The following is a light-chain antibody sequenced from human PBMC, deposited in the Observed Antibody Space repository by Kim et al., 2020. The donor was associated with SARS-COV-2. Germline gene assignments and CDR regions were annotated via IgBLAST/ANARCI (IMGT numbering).Light chain of an antibody. Sequence: IVLTQSPVALSLSPGERATLSCRASQRLTSNHLPWYQHKPGQGPRLLIYAASSRATGVPDRLSGSGSGTDFTLTITRLEPEDFAGYYCQQYGSSRRITFGQGTRLEIK. CDR3: QQYGSSRRIT. CDR1: QRLTSNH. V-gene: IGKV3-20*01. CDR2: AAS. J-gene: IGKJ5*01.